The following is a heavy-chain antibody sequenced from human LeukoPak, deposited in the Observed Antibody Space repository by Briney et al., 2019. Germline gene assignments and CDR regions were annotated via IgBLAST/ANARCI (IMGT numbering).Heavy chain of an antibody. D-gene: IGHD6-19*01. V-gene: IGHV1-18*01. Sequence: ASVKVSCKASGYTFDYYGISWVRQAPGQGLEWMGWISAYSGKRNYAQKLQGRVTMMTDTSRSTVYMELRSLRSDDTAVYYCPRVSHPGITLSGPRAHDYWGQGTPVTVSS. CDR2: ISAYSGKR. J-gene: IGHJ4*02. CDR1: GYTFDYYG. CDR3: PRVSHPGITLSGPRAHDY.